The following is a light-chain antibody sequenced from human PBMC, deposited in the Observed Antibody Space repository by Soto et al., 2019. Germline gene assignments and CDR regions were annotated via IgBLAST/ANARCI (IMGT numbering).Light chain of an antibody. V-gene: IGKV1-5*03. CDR1: QSIDSC. CDR3: LQHNSFRT. J-gene: IGKJ1*01. CDR2: KAS. Sequence: DVQMTQSPSTLSAFEGDTFTITFRASQSIDSCLAWHQQKPGKAPKLLIYKASSLASGVPSRFSGSGSGSEFTLTISGLQPDDFATYYCLQHNSFRTFGQGTKVDIK.